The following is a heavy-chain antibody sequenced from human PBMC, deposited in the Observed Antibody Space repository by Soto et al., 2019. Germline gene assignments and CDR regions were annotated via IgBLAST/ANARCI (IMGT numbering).Heavy chain of an antibody. Sequence: QVQLVQSEVEVKKPGASVKVSCKASGYTFISHGISWVRQAPGQGLEWMGWIGGKNGNTNYAQKLQGRVTLTTDTSTSTAYMELRSLRSDDTAVYYCARVSSSIVVVPDYSMDVWGQGTTVTVSS. D-gene: IGHD2-15*01. CDR3: ARVSSSIVVVPDYSMDV. CDR1: GYTFISHG. V-gene: IGHV1-18*04. CDR2: IGGKNGNT. J-gene: IGHJ6*02.